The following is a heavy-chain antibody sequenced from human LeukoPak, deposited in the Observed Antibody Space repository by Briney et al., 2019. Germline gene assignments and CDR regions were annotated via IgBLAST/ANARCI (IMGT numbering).Heavy chain of an antibody. D-gene: IGHD5-24*01. Sequence: HPGGSLRLSCAASGFTFSSYWMSWVRPAPGKGLEWVANIKQDGSEKYYVASVKGRFTISRDNAKNSLYLQMNSLRAEDTAVYYCARDREMATLFDYWGQGTLVTVSS. CDR3: ARDREMATLFDY. CDR2: IKQDGSEK. V-gene: IGHV3-7*01. J-gene: IGHJ4*02. CDR1: GFTFSSYW.